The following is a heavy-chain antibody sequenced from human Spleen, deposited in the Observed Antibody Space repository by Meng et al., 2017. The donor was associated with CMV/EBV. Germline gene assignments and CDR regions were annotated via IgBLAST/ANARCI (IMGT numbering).Heavy chain of an antibody. CDR3: AKSSGFYLGGVESIDY. CDR2: ITNDGSTT. V-gene: IGHV3-74*01. D-gene: IGHD3-22*01. J-gene: IGHJ4*02. CDR1: GFTFSGYW. Sequence: GGSLRLSCAASGFTFSGYWMHWVRQAPGKGLLWVSRITNDGSTTNYADSVKGRFTISRDNARNSLYLQMNSLRAEDTAIYYCAKSSGFYLGGVESIDYWGQGTLVTVSS.